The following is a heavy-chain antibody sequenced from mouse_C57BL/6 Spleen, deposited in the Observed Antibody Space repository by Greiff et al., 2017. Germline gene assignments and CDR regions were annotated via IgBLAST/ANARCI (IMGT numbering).Heavy chain of an antibody. V-gene: IGHV5-17*01. J-gene: IGHJ3*01. Sequence: EVKLVESGGGLVKPGGSLKLSCAASGFTFSDYGMHWVRQAPEKGLEWVAYISSGSSTIYYADTVKGRFTISRDNAKNTLFLQMTSLRSEDTAMYYCAREGYISNSWFAYWGQGTLVTVSA. CDR1: GFTFSDYG. CDR2: ISSGSSTI. D-gene: IGHD2-5*01. CDR3: AREGYISNSWFAY.